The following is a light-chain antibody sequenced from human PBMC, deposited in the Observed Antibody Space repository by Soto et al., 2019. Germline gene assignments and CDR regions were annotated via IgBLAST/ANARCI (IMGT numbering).Light chain of an antibody. CDR3: QQRARWPMP. J-gene: IGKJ5*01. Sequence: EVVLTQSPATLSVSPGDTVTLSCRASQSVSTFLAWYQHRPGQAPRPLIYDTFERATGVPDRFSGGGSGTDFTLTISSLEPEDVAVYYCQQRARWPMPFGQGTRLELK. CDR2: DTF. V-gene: IGKV3-11*01. CDR1: QSVSTF.